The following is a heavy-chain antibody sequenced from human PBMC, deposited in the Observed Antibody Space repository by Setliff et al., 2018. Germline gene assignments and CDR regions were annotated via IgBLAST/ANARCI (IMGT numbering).Heavy chain of an antibody. V-gene: IGHV3-7*03. Sequence: PGGSLRLSCVTSGFNFNDYWMSWVRQAPGKGLELVANIKQDGSETYSVESVRGRFTISRDNARNSLYLQMNSLRVDDTAFYYCTTDPQWGHWGQGTLVTVSS. J-gene: IGHJ4*02. CDR1: GFNFNDYW. CDR3: TTDPQWGH. CDR2: IKQDGSET. D-gene: IGHD1-26*01.